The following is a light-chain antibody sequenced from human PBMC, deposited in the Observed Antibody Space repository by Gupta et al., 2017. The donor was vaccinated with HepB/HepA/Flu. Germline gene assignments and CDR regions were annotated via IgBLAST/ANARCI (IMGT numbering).Light chain of an antibody. J-gene: IGLJ2*01. CDR3: EAWEDSLSAHVV. CDR1: SSNIGSNY. CDR2: RNN. V-gene: IGLV1-47*01. Sequence: QSVLTQPPSASGTPGQRVTISCSGSSSNIGSNYVSWYQQLPGTAPNLLIYRNNQRPSGGPDRFSGSKSGTSASLAISGLRSEEEADYYCEAWEDSLSAHVVFGGGTKLTVL.